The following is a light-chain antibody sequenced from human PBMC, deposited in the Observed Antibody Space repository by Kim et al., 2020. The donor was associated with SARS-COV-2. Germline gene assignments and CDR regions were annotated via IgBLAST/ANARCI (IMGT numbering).Light chain of an antibody. CDR1: SLRSHY. V-gene: IGLV3-19*01. J-gene: IGLJ2*01. CDR2: GKN. Sequence: SSELTQDPAVSVALGQTVRITCQGDSLRSHYATWYQPNPGQAPILVIYGKNNRPSGIPDRFSGSSSGNTASLTITGTQAGDEADYYCNSRDSNDNVVFGGGTKLTVL. CDR3: NSRDSNDNVV.